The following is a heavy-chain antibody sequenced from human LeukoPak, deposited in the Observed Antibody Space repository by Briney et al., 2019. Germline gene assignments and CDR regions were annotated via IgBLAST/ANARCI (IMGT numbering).Heavy chain of an antibody. CDR2: IYPGDSDT. CDR1: GYSFTSYW. J-gene: IGHJ6*02. Sequence: GESLKISCKGSGYSFTSYWIGWVRQMPGKGLEWMGIIYPGDSDTKYSPSFQGQVTISADKSISTAYLQWSSLKASDTAIYYCVRHISGYSYATYYGMDVWGQGTTVTVSS. V-gene: IGHV5-51*01. D-gene: IGHD5-18*01. CDR3: VRHISGYSYATYYGMDV.